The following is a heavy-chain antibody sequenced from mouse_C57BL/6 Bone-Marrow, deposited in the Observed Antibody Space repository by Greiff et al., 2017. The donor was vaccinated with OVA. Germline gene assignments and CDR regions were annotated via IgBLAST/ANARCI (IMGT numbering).Heavy chain of an antibody. CDR3: ARKLGQGAWFAY. V-gene: IGHV3-6*01. CDR1: GYSITSGYY. Sequence: EVKLMESGPGLVKPSQSLSLTCSVTGYSITSGYYWNWIRQFPGNKLEWMGYISYDGSNNYNPSLKNRISITRDTSKNQFFLKLNSVTTEDTATYYCARKLGQGAWFAYWGQGTLVTVSA. D-gene: IGHD4-1*01. J-gene: IGHJ3*01. CDR2: ISYDGSN.